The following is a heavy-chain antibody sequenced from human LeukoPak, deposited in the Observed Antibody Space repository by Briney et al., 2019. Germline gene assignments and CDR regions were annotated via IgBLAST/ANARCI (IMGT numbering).Heavy chain of an antibody. Sequence: SETLSLTCTVSGGSISSSSYYWGWIRQPPGKGLEWIGSMYYSGAAYFNPSLKSRVTISVATSKNQFSMKLISVTAADTAVYYCAKYIGGSGTYYFDHWGQGTLVTVSS. J-gene: IGHJ4*02. CDR2: MYYSGAA. D-gene: IGHD1-26*01. CDR1: GGSISSSSYY. V-gene: IGHV4-39*01. CDR3: AKYIGGSGTYYFDH.